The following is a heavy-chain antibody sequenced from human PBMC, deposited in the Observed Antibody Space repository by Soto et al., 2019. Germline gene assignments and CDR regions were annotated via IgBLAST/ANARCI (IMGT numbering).Heavy chain of an antibody. V-gene: IGHV3-74*01. CDR2: INTDGSST. D-gene: IGHD3-10*01. CDR3: AKRGVDTFGLSY. J-gene: IGHJ4*02. Sequence: EVQLVESGGGLVQPGGSLRLSCAASGFTFSSFWMHWVRQAPGEGLVWVSRINTDGSSTSYADSVKGRFTISRDNAKNPLYLQMNRLRVEDTAIYYCAKRGVDTFGLSYWGQGTLVTVSS. CDR1: GFTFSSFW.